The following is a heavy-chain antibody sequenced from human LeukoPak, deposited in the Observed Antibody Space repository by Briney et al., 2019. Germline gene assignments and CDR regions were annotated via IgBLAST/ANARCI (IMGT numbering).Heavy chain of an antibody. CDR3: ARRTHYYGSGSSVYYYYMDV. Sequence: PGRSLRLSCAASGFTFSSYGMHWVRQAPGKGLEWVAVIWYDGSNKYYADSVKGRFTISRDNSKNTLYLQMNSLRAEDTAVYYCARRTHYYGSGSSVYYYYMDVWGKGTTVTVSS. D-gene: IGHD3-10*01. J-gene: IGHJ6*03. CDR1: GFTFSSYG. CDR2: IWYDGSNK. V-gene: IGHV3-33*01.